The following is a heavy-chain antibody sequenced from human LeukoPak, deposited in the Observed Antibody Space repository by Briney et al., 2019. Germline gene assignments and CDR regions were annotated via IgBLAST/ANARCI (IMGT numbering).Heavy chain of an antibody. CDR3: ARAHQTVGLFDY. V-gene: IGHV4-30-2*01. CDR2: IYHSGST. CDR1: GGSISSGGYS. J-gene: IGHJ4*02. Sequence: SETLSLTCAVSGGSISSGGYSWSWIRQPPGKGLEWIGYIYHSGSTYYNPSLKSRVTISVDRSKNQFSLKLSSVTAADTAVYYCARAHQTVGLFDYWGQGTLVTVSS. D-gene: IGHD4-11*01.